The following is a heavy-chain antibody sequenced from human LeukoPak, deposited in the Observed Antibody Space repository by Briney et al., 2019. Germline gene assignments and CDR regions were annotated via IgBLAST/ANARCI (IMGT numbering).Heavy chain of an antibody. CDR3: ARDGDSSGYYYPLASDAFDI. Sequence: GGSLRLSCAASGFIFSDYGMNWVRQAPGKGLEWVSSISSSSDYRYYTDSVKGRFTISRDNSKNTLYLQMNSLRAEDTAVYYCARDGDSSGYYYPLASDAFDIWGQGTMVTVSS. CDR1: GFIFSDYG. CDR2: ISSSSDYR. D-gene: IGHD3-22*01. J-gene: IGHJ3*02. V-gene: IGHV3-21*01.